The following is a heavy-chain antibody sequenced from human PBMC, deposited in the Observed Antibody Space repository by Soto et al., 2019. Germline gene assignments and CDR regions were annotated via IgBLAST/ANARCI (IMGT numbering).Heavy chain of an antibody. V-gene: IGHV3-23*01. Sequence: PGGSLILSCAASGFTFSSDAMSWVRQAPGKGLEWVSAISGSGGSTYYADSVKGRFTISRDNSKNTLYLQMNSLRAEDTAVYYCAKSGDTIFGVAFGAYYYYGMDVWGQGTTVTVSS. J-gene: IGHJ6*02. CDR2: ISGSGGST. D-gene: IGHD3-3*01. CDR3: AKSGDTIFGVAFGAYYYYGMDV. CDR1: GFTFSSDA.